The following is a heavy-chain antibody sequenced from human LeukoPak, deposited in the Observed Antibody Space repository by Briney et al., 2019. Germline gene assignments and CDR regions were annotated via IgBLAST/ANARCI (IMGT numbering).Heavy chain of an antibody. CDR2: TYYRSNWNN. Sequence: SETLSLTCALSGDSVSSNSAAWNWIRQSPSRGLEWLGRTYYRSNWNNDYAVSVKSRISINPDQSKNQFSLQLNSLTPEDTAVYYCARAGAYWEYYFDYWGQGTLVTVSS. CDR3: ARAGAYWEYYFDY. J-gene: IGHJ4*02. CDR1: GDSVSSNSAA. D-gene: IGHD2-8*02. V-gene: IGHV6-1*01.